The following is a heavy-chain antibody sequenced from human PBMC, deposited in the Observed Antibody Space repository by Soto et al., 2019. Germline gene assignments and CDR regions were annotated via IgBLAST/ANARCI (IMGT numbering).Heavy chain of an antibody. CDR3: ARGFPKGLRAKGMDV. Sequence: SETLSLTCAVSGGSISGSNWWSWVRQPPGKGLEWIGEIYHSGSTNYNPSLKSRVTISVDKSKNQFSLKLSSVTAADTAVYYCARGFPKGLRAKGMDVWGQGTTVTVSS. V-gene: IGHV4-4*02. J-gene: IGHJ6*02. CDR1: GGSISGSNW. D-gene: IGHD5-12*01. CDR2: IYHSGST.